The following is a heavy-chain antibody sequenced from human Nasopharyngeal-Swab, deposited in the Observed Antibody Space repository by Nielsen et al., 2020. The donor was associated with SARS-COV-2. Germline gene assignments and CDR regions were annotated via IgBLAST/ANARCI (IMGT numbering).Heavy chain of an antibody. V-gene: IGHV3-23*01. D-gene: IGHD1-26*01. Sequence: GESLKISCAASGFTFRTNAMSWVRRAPGRGLEWVSAIGNSDETTYADSVKGRFTISRDNSKNTVYLQMNSLRAEDTAVYYCAKYLGSGSYQAFCDYWGHGTLVTVSS. CDR1: GFTFRTNA. CDR2: IGNSDETT. J-gene: IGHJ4*01. CDR3: AKYLGSGSYQAFCDY.